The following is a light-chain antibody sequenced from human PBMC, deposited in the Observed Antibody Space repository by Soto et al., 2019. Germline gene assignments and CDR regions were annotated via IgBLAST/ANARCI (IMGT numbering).Light chain of an antibody. J-gene: IGKJ1*01. CDR3: QHYYSPPPT. CDR2: WAS. CDR1: QSALYSSNNKNY. V-gene: IGKV4-1*01. Sequence: DIVMTQSPDSLAVSLGERATINCKSSQSALYSSNNKNYLAWYQQKPGQPPKLLISWASTRESGVPDRFSGSQSETDFTRTISSLQAEDAAVYYCQHYYSPPPTFGHGTKVEI.